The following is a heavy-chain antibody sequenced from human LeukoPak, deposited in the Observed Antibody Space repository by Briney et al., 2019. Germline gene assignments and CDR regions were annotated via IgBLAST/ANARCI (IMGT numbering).Heavy chain of an antibody. CDR2: IGISSNKI. Sequence: GGSLRLSCAASGFTLRSYTMNWVRQAPGKGLEWVSSIGISSNKIYYADSVKGRFIISRDNAKNSVYLQMNSLRAEDTAVYYCAKRQQQLGYYFDYWGQGTLVTVSS. CDR1: GFTLRSYT. D-gene: IGHD6-13*01. V-gene: IGHV3-21*01. J-gene: IGHJ4*02. CDR3: AKRQQQLGYYFDY.